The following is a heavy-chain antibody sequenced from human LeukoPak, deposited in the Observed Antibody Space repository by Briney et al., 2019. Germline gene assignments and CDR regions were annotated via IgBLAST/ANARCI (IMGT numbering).Heavy chain of an antibody. D-gene: IGHD3-9*01. CDR2: ISSTSTYI. V-gene: IGHV3-21*01. J-gene: IGHJ4*02. CDR1: GFTFSSYS. CDR3: AKGSIDWYYFDY. Sequence: PGGSLRLSCAASGFTFSSYSVNWVRQAPGKGLEWVSFISSTSTYIYYADSVKGRFTISRDNAKNSLFLQMNSLRAEDTAVYYCAKGSIDWYYFDYWGQGTLVTVSS.